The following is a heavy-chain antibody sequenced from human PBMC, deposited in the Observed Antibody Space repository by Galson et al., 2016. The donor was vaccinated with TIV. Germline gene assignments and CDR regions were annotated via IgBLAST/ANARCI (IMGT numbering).Heavy chain of an antibody. CDR1: RGTFSSYA. J-gene: IGHJ4*02. Sequence: SVKVFCKASRGTFSSYAISWVRQAPGQGLEWMGRIIPILGITNYAQKFQGRVTITVDEFTSTAKMELSSLKSDDTAVYYCARGGSGSAIDYWGQGILVAVSS. CDR3: ARGGSGSAIDY. V-gene: IGHV1-69*04. D-gene: IGHD1-26*01. CDR2: IIPILGIT.